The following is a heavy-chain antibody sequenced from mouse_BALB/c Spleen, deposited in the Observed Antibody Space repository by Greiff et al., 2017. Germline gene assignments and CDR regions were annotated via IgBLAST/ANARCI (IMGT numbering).Heavy chain of an antibody. V-gene: IGHV5-6-5*01. CDR2: ISSGGST. CDR3: ARTPPYDYDAMDY. Sequence: EVKLVESGGGLVKPGGSLKLSCAASGFTFSSYAMSWVRQTPEKRLEWVASISSGGSTYYPDSVKGRFTISRDNARNILYLQMSSLRSEDTAMYYCARTPPYDYDAMDYWGQGTSVTVSS. J-gene: IGHJ4*01. CDR1: GFTFSSYA.